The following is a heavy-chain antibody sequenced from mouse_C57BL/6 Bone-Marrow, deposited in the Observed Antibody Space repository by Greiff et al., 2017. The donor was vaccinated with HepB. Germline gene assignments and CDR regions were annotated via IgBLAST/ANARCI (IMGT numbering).Heavy chain of an antibody. Sequence: EVKLVESGGGLVQSGRSLRLSCATSGFTFSDFYMEWVRQAPGKGLEWIAASRNKANDYTTEYSASVKGRFIVSRDTSQSILYLQMNALRAEDTAIYYCARDGGNWDGYFDVWGTGTTVTVSS. CDR3: ARDGGNWDGYFDV. CDR2: SRNKANDYTT. CDR1: GFTFSDFY. D-gene: IGHD4-1*01. J-gene: IGHJ1*03. V-gene: IGHV7-1*01.